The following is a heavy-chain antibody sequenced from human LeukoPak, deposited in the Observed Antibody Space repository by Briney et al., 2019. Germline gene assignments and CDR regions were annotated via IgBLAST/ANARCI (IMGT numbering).Heavy chain of an antibody. D-gene: IGHD1-26*01. CDR1: GGSINSGDYY. Sequence: SETLSLTCTVSGGSINSGDYYWVWIRQPPGKGLEWIGSIYYSGSTSYNPSLKSRVTMTVDTSKSQFSLRLNSVTAADTAMYYCAKSGGYGLIDYWGQGTRVTVSS. V-gene: IGHV4-39*07. CDR3: AKSGGYGLIDY. CDR2: IYYSGST. J-gene: IGHJ4*02.